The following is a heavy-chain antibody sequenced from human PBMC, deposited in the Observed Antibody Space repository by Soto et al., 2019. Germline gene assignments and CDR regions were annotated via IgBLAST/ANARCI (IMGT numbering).Heavy chain of an antibody. CDR3: ANPGYKSGYYLDY. CDR1: GFSFSNSW. D-gene: IGHD3-22*01. CDR2: VRSNSDGGTA. V-gene: IGHV3-15*07. J-gene: IGHJ4*02. Sequence: EVHLVESGGGLVKPGGSLRVSCAASGFSFSNSWLNWVRQAPGKGLEWVGRVRSNSDGGTADYAAPVEGRFIISRDDEKKAVHLEMNSLTNEETAVYYCANPGYKSGYYLDYGGRGTLVTVSS.